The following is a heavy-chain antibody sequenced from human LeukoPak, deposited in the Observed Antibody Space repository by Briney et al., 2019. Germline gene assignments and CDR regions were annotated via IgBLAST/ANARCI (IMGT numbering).Heavy chain of an antibody. CDR3: AVNYDLDY. CDR1: GFTFSSYE. D-gene: IGHD4-11*01. J-gene: IGHJ4*02. Sequence: PGGSLRLSCAASGFTFSSYEMNWVRQAPGKGLEWVSYISSSGRTIYYADSVRGRFTISRDNAKNSLYLQMNSLRAEDTAVYYCAVNYDLDYWGQGTLVTVSS. CDR2: ISSSGRTI. V-gene: IGHV3-48*03.